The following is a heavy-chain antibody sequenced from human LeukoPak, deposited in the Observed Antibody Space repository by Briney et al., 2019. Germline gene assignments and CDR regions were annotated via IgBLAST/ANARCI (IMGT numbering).Heavy chain of an antibody. D-gene: IGHD3-22*01. CDR3: ARGTPLSAYLFDY. Sequence: GGSLRLSCAASGFTFSSYMMNWVRQAPGKGLEWVSSISSGSSYIYYADSVKGRFTISRDNAKKSLYLQMNSLRAEDTAVYYCARGTPLSAYLFDYWGQGSLVTVAS. CDR2: ISSGSSYI. V-gene: IGHV3-21*01. J-gene: IGHJ4*02. CDR1: GFTFSSYM.